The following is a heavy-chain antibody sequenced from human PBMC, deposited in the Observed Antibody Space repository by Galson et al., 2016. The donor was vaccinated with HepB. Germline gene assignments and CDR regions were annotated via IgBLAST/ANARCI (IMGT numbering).Heavy chain of an antibody. J-gene: IGHJ3*02. V-gene: IGHV3-21*01. Sequence: SLRLSCAASGFTFSSYSMNWVRQAPGKGLEWVSSISSGSGYIYYADSVKGRFTISRDNAKNSLYLQMNSLRAEDTAVYYCARVRVGATFTDAFDIWGQGTMVTVSS. CDR2: ISSGSGYI. CDR1: GFTFSSYS. CDR3: ARVRVGATFTDAFDI. D-gene: IGHD1-26*01.